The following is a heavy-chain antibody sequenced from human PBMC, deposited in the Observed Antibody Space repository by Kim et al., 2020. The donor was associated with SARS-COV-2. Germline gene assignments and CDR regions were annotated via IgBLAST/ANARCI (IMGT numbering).Heavy chain of an antibody. D-gene: IGHD2-2*01. CDR1: GYSFTSYW. J-gene: IGHJ5*02. Sequence: GESLKISCKGSGYSFTSYWIGWVRQMPGKGLEWMGIIYPGDSDTRYSPSFQGQVTISADKSISTAYLQWSSLKASDTAMYYCARQGPIGYCSSTSCSWAGGWFDPWGQGTLVTVSS. CDR2: IYPGDSDT. V-gene: IGHV5-51*01. CDR3: ARQGPIGYCSSTSCSWAGGWFDP.